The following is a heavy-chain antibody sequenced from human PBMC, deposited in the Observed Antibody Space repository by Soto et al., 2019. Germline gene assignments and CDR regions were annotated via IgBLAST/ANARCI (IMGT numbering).Heavy chain of an antibody. D-gene: IGHD2-2*01. V-gene: IGHV1-18*04. J-gene: IGHJ6*02. Sequence: GASVKVSCKASGYTFTSYGISGVRQAPGQGLEWMGWISAYNGNTNYAQKLQGRVTMTTNTSTSTAYMELRSLRSDDTAVYYCARGGDRGGYCSSTSCSNRYYYYYGMDVWGQGTTVTVSS. CDR1: GYTFTSYG. CDR3: ARGGDRGGYCSSTSCSNRYYYYYGMDV. CDR2: ISAYNGNT.